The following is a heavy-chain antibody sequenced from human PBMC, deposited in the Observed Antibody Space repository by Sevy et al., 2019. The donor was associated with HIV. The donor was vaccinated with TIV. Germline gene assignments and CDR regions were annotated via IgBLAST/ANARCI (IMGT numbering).Heavy chain of an antibody. D-gene: IGHD1-26*01. CDR2: IWYDGSNK. J-gene: IGHJ4*02. Sequence: GGSLRLSCAASGFTFSSYGMHWVRQAPGKGLEWVAVIWYDGSNKYYADSVKGRFTISRDNSKNTLYLQVNSLRAEDTAVYYCVTERLVAGTDYWGQGVLVTVSS. CDR3: VTERLVAGTDY. CDR1: GFTFSSYG. V-gene: IGHV3-33*01.